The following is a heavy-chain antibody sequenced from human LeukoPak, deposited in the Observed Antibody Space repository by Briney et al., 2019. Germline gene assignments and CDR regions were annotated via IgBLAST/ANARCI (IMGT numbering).Heavy chain of an antibody. CDR2: ISSNGGST. D-gene: IGHD5-18*01. V-gene: IGHV3-64D*06. CDR3: VTPTNVDTAAPAAFGI. CDR1: GFTFSSYA. Sequence: PGGSLRLSCSASGFTFSSYAMHWVRQAPGKGLEYVSAISSNGGSTYYADSVKGRFTISRDNSKNTLYLQMSSLRAEDTAVYYCVTPTNVDTAAPAAFGIWGQGTMVTVSS. J-gene: IGHJ3*02.